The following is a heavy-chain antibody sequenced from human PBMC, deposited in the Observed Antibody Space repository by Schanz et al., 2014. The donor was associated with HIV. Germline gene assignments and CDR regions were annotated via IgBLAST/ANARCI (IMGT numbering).Heavy chain of an antibody. CDR2: LIPIFGTP. J-gene: IGHJ6*02. D-gene: IGHD3-3*02. CDR3: ARAAFSSEYYYGMDV. CDR1: GYTFTSYG. Sequence: QVQLVQSGAEVKKPGASVKVSCKASGYTFTSYGINWVRQAPGQGLEWMGGLIPIFGTPNYAQKFQGRVTITADESTDTAYMELRSLRSEDTAVYFCARAAFSSEYYYGMDVWGQGTLVTVSS. V-gene: IGHV1-69*13.